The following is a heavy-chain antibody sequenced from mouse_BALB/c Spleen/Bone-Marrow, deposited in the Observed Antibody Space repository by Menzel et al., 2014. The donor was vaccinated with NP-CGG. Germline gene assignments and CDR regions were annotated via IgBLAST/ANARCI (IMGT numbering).Heavy chain of an antibody. CDR3: AGLRPRFEFAY. V-gene: IGHV14-3*02. D-gene: IGHD2-4*01. CDR1: GFNIKDTY. J-gene: IGHJ3*01. Sequence: VQLQQSGAELVKPGASVKLSCTASGFNIKDTYMHRVKQRPEQGLEWIGRIDPANGNTKYDPKFQGKATITADTSSNTAYLQLSSLTSEDTAVYYCAGLRPRFEFAYWGQGTLVTVSA. CDR2: IDPANGNT.